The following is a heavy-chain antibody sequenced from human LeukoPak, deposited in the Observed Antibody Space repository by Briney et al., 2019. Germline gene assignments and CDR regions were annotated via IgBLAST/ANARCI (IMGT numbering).Heavy chain of an antibody. V-gene: IGHV1-69*02. CDR2: IIPILGIA. CDR1: GGTFSSYT. Sequence: GASVKVSCKASGGTFSSYTISWVRQAPGQGLEWMGRIIPILGIANYAQKFQGRVTITADKSTSTAYMELSGLRSEDTAVYYCATSLKQQLVPAGVSGYYYYMDVWGKGTTVTVSS. CDR3: ATSLKQQLVPAGVSGYYYYMDV. D-gene: IGHD6-13*01. J-gene: IGHJ6*03.